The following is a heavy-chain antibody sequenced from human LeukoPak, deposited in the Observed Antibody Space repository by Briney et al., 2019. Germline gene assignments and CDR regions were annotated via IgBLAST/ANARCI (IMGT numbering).Heavy chain of an antibody. CDR1: GFTFSSYG. V-gene: IGHV3-30*03. J-gene: IGHJ4*02. CDR2: ISYDGSNK. D-gene: IGHD6-19*01. Sequence: GRSLRLSCAASGFTFSSYGMHWVRQAPGKGLEWVAVISYDGSNKYYADSVKGRFTIYRDNSKNTLYLQMNSLRAEDTAVYYCATEQVSGSAWGFDYWGQGSLVTVSS. CDR3: ATEQVSGSAWGFDY.